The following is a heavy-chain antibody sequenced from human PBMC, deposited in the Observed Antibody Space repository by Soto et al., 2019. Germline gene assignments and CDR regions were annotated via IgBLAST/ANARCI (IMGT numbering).Heavy chain of an antibody. V-gene: IGHV3-30-3*01. CDR2: VSYDGSLK. CDR1: GFTFRTSA. Sequence: QVQLVESGGGMVQPGRSLTLSCAASGFTFRTSAMHWVRQAPGKGLQWAAFVSYDGSLKYYADSVKGRFTISRDNSNNTVLLQMNNLRPEDTAVYYCAREDFASRPPPYYYYGMDVWGRGTTVTVSS. J-gene: IGHJ6*02. D-gene: IGHD6-6*01. CDR3: AREDFASRPPPYYYYGMDV.